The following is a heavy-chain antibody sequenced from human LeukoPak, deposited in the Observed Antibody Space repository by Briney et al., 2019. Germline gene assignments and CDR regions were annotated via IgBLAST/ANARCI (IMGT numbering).Heavy chain of an antibody. Sequence: GGSLRLSCAASGFTFDDYAMHWVRQAPGKGLEWVSLISGDGGSTYYADSVNGRFTISRDNSKNSLYLQMNSLRTEDTALYYCAKDTSGDYGGNQWGQGTLVTVSS. CDR1: GFTFDDYA. V-gene: IGHV3-43*02. D-gene: IGHD4-23*01. CDR3: AKDTSGDYGGNQ. CDR2: ISGDGGST. J-gene: IGHJ4*02.